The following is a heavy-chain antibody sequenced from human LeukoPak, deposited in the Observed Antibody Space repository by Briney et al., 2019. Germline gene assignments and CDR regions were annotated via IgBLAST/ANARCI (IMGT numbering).Heavy chain of an antibody. CDR1: GGTFSSHT. V-gene: IGHV1-69*02. D-gene: IGHD5-18*01. CDR3: ARIPSGDVDTAMVMYYHYGMDV. Sequence: SVTVSCKASGGTFSSHTISWARQAPEQGLEWMGRIIPLFGIVNYAQKFQDRVTITADKSTSTAYMEVSSLRSEDTAVYYCARIPSGDVDTAMVMYYHYGMDVWGQGTTVTVSS. J-gene: IGHJ6*02. CDR2: IIPLFGIV.